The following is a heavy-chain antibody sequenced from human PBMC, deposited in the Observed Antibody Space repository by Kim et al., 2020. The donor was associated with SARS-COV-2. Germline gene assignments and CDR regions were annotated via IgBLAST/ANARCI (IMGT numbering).Heavy chain of an antibody. CDR1: GFAFGDYA. D-gene: IGHD6-19*01. V-gene: IGHV3-43*02. Sequence: GGSLRLSCAASGFAFGDYAMHWVRQAPGKGLQWVSLISGDGTKTYYADSVKGRFTISRDNSKNSLYLQMNTLRDEDTALYYCAKDKQWLVGYYGLDVWGQGTTVTVSS. CDR2: ISGDGTKT. J-gene: IGHJ6*02. CDR3: AKDKQWLVGYYGLDV.